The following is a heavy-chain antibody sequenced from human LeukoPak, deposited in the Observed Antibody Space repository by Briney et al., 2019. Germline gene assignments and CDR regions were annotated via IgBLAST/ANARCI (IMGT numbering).Heavy chain of an antibody. CDR1: GGSISSSSYY. V-gene: IGHV4-39*07. Sequence: SETLSLTCTVSGGSISSSSYYWGWIRQPPGKGLEWIGSIYYSGSTYYNPSLKSRVTISVDTSKNQFSLKLSSVTAADTAVYYCARATGGITPLDYWGQGTLVTVSS. D-gene: IGHD7-27*01. J-gene: IGHJ4*02. CDR3: ARATGGITPLDY. CDR2: IYYSGST.